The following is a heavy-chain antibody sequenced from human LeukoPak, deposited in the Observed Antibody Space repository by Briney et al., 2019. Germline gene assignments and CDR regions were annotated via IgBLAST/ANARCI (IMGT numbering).Heavy chain of an antibody. CDR3: ARDGYSYGYGELGDY. J-gene: IGHJ4*02. CDR1: GYTFTGYY. D-gene: IGHD5-18*01. V-gene: IGHV1-2*02. CDR2: INPNSGGT. Sequence: GASVKVSCKASGYTFTGYYMHWVRQAPGQGLEWMGWINPNSGGTNYAQKFQGRVTMTRDTSISTAYMELSRLRSDDTAVYYCARDGYSYGYGELGDYWGQGTLVTVSS.